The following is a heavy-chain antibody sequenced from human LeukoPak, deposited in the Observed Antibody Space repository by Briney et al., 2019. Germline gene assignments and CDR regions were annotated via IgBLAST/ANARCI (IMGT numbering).Heavy chain of an antibody. D-gene: IGHD1-26*01. CDR3: ARTLGAAIDY. Sequence: SETLPLTCAVYGGSFSGYYWSWIRQPPGKGLEWIGEINHSGSTNYNPSLKSRVTISVDTSKNQFSLKLSSVTAADTAVYYCARTLGAAIDYWGQGTLVTVSS. CDR1: GGSFSGYY. V-gene: IGHV4-34*01. J-gene: IGHJ4*02. CDR2: INHSGST.